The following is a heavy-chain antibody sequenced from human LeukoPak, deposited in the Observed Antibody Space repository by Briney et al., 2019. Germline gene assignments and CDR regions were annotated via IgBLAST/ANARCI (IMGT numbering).Heavy chain of an antibody. CDR1: GGSISSYY. D-gene: IGHD2-2*01. J-gene: IGHJ5*02. V-gene: IGHV4-59*01. Sequence: SETLSLTCTVSGGSISSYYWSWIRQPPGKGLEWIGYIYYSGSTNYNPSLKSRVTISVDTSKNQFSLKLSSVTAADTAVYYCARDLVRFDPWGQGTLVTVSS. CDR2: IYYSGST. CDR3: ARDLVRFDP.